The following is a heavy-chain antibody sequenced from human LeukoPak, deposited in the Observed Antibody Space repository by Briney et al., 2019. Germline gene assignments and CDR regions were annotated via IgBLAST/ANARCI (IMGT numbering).Heavy chain of an antibody. CDR2: INHSGST. CDR3: ARSGTLYCSSTSCYLRIWGFDWFDP. D-gene: IGHD2-2*01. CDR1: GGSFSGYY. V-gene: IGHV4-34*01. J-gene: IGHJ5*02. Sequence: SETLSLTCAVYGGSFSGYYWSWIRQPPGKGLEWIGEINHSGSTNYNPSLKSRVTISVDTSKNQFSLKLSSVTAADTAVHYCARSGTLYCSSTSCYLRIWGFDWFDPWGQGTLVTVSS.